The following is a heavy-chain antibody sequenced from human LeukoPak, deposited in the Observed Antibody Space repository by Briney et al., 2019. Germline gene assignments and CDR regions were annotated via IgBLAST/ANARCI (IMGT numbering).Heavy chain of an antibody. D-gene: IGHD3-22*01. J-gene: IGHJ4*02. CDR3: AKHSYDSSGYYSIDY. CDR2: IIGSVHST. V-gene: IGHV3-23*01. Sequence: GGSLRLSCAASGFTLTSYAMSWVRQAPGKGLEWVSAIIGSVHSTYYADSVKGRFTISRDNSKNTLYLQMNSLRAEDTAVYYCAKHSYDSSGYYSIDYWGQGTLVTVSS. CDR1: GFTLTSYA.